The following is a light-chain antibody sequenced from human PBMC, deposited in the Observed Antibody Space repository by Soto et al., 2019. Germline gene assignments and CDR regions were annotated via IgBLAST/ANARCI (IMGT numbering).Light chain of an antibody. Sequence: IVLTQSPATLSLSPGERATLSCRASQSVSSYLAWYQQKPGQAPRLLIYDASNRATGIPARFSGSGSGTDFTLTISSLEPEDFALYYCQQRSSWPLTFGGGTKVDI. CDR2: DAS. CDR3: QQRSSWPLT. V-gene: IGKV3-11*01. CDR1: QSVSSY. J-gene: IGKJ4*01.